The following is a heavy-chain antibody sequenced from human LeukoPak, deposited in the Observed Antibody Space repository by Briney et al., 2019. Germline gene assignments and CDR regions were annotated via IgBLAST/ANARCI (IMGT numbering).Heavy chain of an antibody. CDR2: IYYSGST. Sequence: SETLSLTCTVSGGSISSYYWSWIRQPPGKGLEWIGYIYYSGSTNYNPSLKSRVTISVDTSKNQFSLKLSSVTAADTAVYYCARGGAYSSGWYSDYWGQGTLVTVSS. CDR3: ARGGAYSSGWYSDY. J-gene: IGHJ4*02. CDR1: GGSISSYY. D-gene: IGHD6-19*01. V-gene: IGHV4-59*01.